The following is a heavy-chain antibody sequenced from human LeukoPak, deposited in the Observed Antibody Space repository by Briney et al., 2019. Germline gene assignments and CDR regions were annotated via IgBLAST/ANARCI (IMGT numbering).Heavy chain of an antibody. CDR3: ARQDGDYFDY. Sequence: PSETLSLTCTVSGGSISSYYWSWLRQPPGKGLEWIGYIYYSGSTNYNPSLKSRVTISVDTSKNQFSLKLSSVTAADTAVYYCARQDGDYFDYWGQGTLVTVSS. J-gene: IGHJ4*02. CDR1: GGSISSYY. D-gene: IGHD4-17*01. CDR2: IYYSGST. V-gene: IGHV4-59*08.